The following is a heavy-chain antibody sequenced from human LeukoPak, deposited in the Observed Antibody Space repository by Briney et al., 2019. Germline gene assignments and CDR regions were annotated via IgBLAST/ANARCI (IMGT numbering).Heavy chain of an antibody. J-gene: IGHJ6*02. D-gene: IGHD3-16*01. CDR1: GFTFSSYA. V-gene: IGHV3-30*04. CDR2: ISYDGSNK. Sequence: PGGSLRLSCAASGFTFSSYAMHWVRQAPGKGLEWVAVISYDGSNKYYADSVKGRFTISRDNSKNTLYLQINSLRAEDTAVYYCARDTVMDYYYYGMDVWGQGTTVTVSS. CDR3: ARDTVMDYYYYGMDV.